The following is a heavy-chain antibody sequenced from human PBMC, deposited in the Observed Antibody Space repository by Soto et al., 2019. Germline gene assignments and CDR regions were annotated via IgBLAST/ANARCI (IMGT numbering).Heavy chain of an antibody. Sequence: SVKVSCKASGGTFSSYAISWVRQAPGQGLEWMGGIIPIFGTANYAQKFQGRVTITADESTSTAYMELSGLRSEDTAVYYCARGYPDSSGYYTSGYWGQGTLVTVSS. CDR3: ARGYPDSSGYYTSGY. J-gene: IGHJ4*02. V-gene: IGHV1-69*13. CDR2: IIPIFGTA. D-gene: IGHD3-22*01. CDR1: GGTFSSYA.